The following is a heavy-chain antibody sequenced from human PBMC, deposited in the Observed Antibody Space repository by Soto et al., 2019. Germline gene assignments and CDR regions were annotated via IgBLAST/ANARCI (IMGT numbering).Heavy chain of an antibody. Sequence: AGESPKISCKGSGYSFTSYWIGWVRQMPGKGLEWMGIIYPGDSDTRYSPSFQGQVTISADKSISTAYLQWSSLKASDTAMYYCARSGVAPSYYYYGMDVWGQGTTVTVSS. V-gene: IGHV5-51*01. J-gene: IGHJ6*02. CDR2: IYPGDSDT. CDR1: GYSFTSYW. D-gene: IGHD1-26*01. CDR3: ARSGVAPSYYYYGMDV.